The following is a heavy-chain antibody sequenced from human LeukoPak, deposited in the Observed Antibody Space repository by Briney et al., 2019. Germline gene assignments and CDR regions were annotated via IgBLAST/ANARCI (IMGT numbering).Heavy chain of an antibody. CDR1: GYSFTSYW. CDR2: IYPGDSDT. Sequence: GESLKISCKGSGYSFTSYWIGWVRQMPGKGLEWMGIIYPGDSDTRYSPSFQGQVTISADKSISTAYLQWSSLKASDTAMYYCARLSRGAWVYDSWDAFDIWGQGTMVTVSS. V-gene: IGHV5-51*01. D-gene: IGHD3-10*01. J-gene: IGHJ3*02. CDR3: ARLSRGAWVYDSWDAFDI.